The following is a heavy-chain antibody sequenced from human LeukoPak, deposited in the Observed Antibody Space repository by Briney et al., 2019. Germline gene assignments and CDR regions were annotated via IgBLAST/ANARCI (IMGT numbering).Heavy chain of an antibody. CDR1: GWSFSDYY. Sequence: SETLSLTCAVYGWSFSDYYWSWIRQPPGKGLEWIGEINHSGSTNYNPSLKSRVTISVDTSKNQFSLKLSSVTAADTAVYYCATKKLRYFDWLLRPDAFDMWGQGTMVTVSS. CDR3: ATKKLRYFDWLLRPDAFDM. CDR2: INHSGST. D-gene: IGHD3-9*01. V-gene: IGHV4-34*01. J-gene: IGHJ3*02.